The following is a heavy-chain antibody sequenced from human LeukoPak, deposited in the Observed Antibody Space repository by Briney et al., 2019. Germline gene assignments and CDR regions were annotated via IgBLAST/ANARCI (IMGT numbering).Heavy chain of an antibody. Sequence: GGSLRLSCAASGFTFSSYGMHWVRQAPGKGLEWVAVISYDGSNKYYADSVKGRFTISRDNSKNTLYLQMNSLRAEGTAVYYCAKDRWFGTIAAAGNFDYWGQGTLVTVSS. CDR2: ISYDGSNK. J-gene: IGHJ4*02. CDR1: GFTFSSYG. CDR3: AKDRWFGTIAAAGNFDY. V-gene: IGHV3-30*18. D-gene: IGHD6-13*01.